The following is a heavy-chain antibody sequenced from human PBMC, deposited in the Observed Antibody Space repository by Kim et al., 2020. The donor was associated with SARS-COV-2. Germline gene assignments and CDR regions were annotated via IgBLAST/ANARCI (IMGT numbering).Heavy chain of an antibody. V-gene: IGHV3-30*18. J-gene: IGHJ4*02. CDR1: GFTFSSYG. CDR2: ISYDGSNK. Sequence: GGSLRLSCAASGFTFSSYGMHWVRQAPGKGLEWVAVISYDGSNKYYADSVKGRFTISRDNSKNTLYLQMNSLRAEDTAVYYCAKILSVISSTPTFAYWGQGTLVTVSS. CDR3: AKILSVISSTPTFAY. D-gene: IGHD3-16*02.